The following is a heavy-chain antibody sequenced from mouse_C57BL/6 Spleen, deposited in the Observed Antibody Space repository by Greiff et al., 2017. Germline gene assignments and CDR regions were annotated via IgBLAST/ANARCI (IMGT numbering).Heavy chain of an antibody. D-gene: IGHD1-1*01. CDR2: IYPGDGDT. CDR1: GYAFSSYW. J-gene: IGHJ4*01. Sequence: VQLQQSGAELVKPGASVKISCTASGYAFSSYWLNWVKQRPGKGLEWIGQIYPGDGDTNYNGKFKGKATLTADTSSSTAYMQLSSLTSEDSAVYVSARDYYCGSSDLYAMDYWGQGTSVTVAS. V-gene: IGHV1-80*01. CDR3: ARDYYCGSSDLYAMDY.